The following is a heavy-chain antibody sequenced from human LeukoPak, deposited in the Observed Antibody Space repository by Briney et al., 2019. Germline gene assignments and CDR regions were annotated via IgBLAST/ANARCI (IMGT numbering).Heavy chain of an antibody. CDR2: INHSGST. D-gene: IGHD3-3*01. CDR1: GGSFSGYY. V-gene: IGHV4-34*01. Sequence: SETLPLTCAVYGGSFSGYYWSWIRQPPGKGLEWIGEINHSGSTNYNPSLKSRVTISVDTSKNQFSLKLSSVTAADTAVYYCARGNYDFWSGYHYYYYGMDVWGQGTTVTVSS. J-gene: IGHJ6*02. CDR3: ARGNYDFWSGYHYYYYGMDV.